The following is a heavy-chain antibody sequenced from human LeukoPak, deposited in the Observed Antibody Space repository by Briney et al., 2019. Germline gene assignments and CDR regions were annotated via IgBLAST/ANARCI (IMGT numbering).Heavy chain of an antibody. CDR1: GFTFSRYS. V-gene: IGHV3-30*18. D-gene: IGHD6-19*01. Sequence: PGGSLRLSCAASGFTFSRYSMNWVRQAPGKGLEWVAVISYDGSNKYYADSVKGRFTISRDNSKNTLYLQMNSLRAEDTAVYFCAKGSKAVLFTRDHYMDVWGKGTTVTISS. J-gene: IGHJ6*03. CDR3: AKGSKAVLFTRDHYMDV. CDR2: ISYDGSNK.